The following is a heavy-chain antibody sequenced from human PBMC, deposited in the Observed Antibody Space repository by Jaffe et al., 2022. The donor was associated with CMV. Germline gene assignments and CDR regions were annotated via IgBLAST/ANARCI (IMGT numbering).Heavy chain of an antibody. V-gene: IGHV1-69*09. Sequence: QVQLVQSGAEVKKPGSSVKVSCKASGGTFSSYAISWVRQAPGQGLEWMGRIIPILGIANYAQKFQGRVTITADKSTSTAYMELSSLRSEDTAVYYCARDHYYDSSGYYPGWGQGTLVTVSS. CDR3: ARDHYYDSSGYYPG. J-gene: IGHJ4*02. D-gene: IGHD3-22*01. CDR2: IIPILGIA. CDR1: GGTFSSYA.